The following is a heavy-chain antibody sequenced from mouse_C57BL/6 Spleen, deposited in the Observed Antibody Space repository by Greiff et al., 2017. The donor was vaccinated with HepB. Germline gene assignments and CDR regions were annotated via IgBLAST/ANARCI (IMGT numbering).Heavy chain of an antibody. D-gene: IGHD1-1*01. CDR3: TRRSYGSLWYFDV. Sequence: QVQLQQSGAELVRPGASVTLSCKASGYTFTDYEMHWVKQTPVHGLEWIGAIDPETGGTAYNQKFKGKAILTADKSSSTAYMELRSLTSEDSAVYYCTRRSYGSLWYFDVWGTGTTVTVSS. CDR2: IDPETGGT. J-gene: IGHJ1*03. V-gene: IGHV1-15*01. CDR1: GYTFTDYE.